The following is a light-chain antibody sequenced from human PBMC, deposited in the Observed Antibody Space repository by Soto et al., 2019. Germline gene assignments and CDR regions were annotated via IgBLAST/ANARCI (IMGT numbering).Light chain of an antibody. CDR2: GNN. CDR1: SSNIGAGFD. V-gene: IGLV1-40*01. Sequence: QSVLTQSPSVSGAPGQRVSISCTGTSSNIGAGFDVHWYQQLPATASKLLIYGNNNRPSVVPDRFSGSKSGTSASLAITGLQAEDEAYYYCQSYDTSLSGGSVFGTGTKLTVL. J-gene: IGLJ1*01. CDR3: QSYDTSLSGGSV.